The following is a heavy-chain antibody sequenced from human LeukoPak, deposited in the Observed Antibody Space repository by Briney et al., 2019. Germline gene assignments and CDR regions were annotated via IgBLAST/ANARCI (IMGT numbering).Heavy chain of an antibody. CDR1: GGTFSGYY. J-gene: IGHJ3*02. Sequence: SETLSLTCAVYGGTFSGYYWSWIRQPPGKGLEWIGEINHSGSTNYNPSLKSRVTISVDTSKNQFSLKLSSVTAADTAVYYCARDLGGGYYDSSGLQTNDAFDIWGQGTMVTVSS. V-gene: IGHV4-34*01. CDR2: INHSGST. D-gene: IGHD3-22*01. CDR3: ARDLGGGYYDSSGLQTNDAFDI.